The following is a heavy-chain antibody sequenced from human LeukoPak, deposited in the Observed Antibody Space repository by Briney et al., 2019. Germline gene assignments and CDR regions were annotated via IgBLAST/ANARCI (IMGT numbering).Heavy chain of an antibody. J-gene: IGHJ4*02. CDR3: ARVAGATAVTMYFEY. Sequence: GGSLRLSCAASGFTFSNYNMNWVRQALGKGLEWVSYISSRGSYTYYADSVKGRFTISRDNAKNSLYLQMNSLRAEDTAVYYCARVAGATAVTMYFEYWGQGTLVTVTS. D-gene: IGHD4-23*01. CDR2: ISSRGSYT. CDR1: GFTFSNYN. V-gene: IGHV3-21*06.